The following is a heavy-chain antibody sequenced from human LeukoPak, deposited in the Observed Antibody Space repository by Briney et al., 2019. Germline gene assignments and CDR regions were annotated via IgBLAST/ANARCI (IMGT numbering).Heavy chain of an antibody. V-gene: IGHV3-74*01. CDR3: VRDRDGYNY. D-gene: IGHD5-24*01. CDR1: GFTFSNSL. CDR2: IDTGGSTT. J-gene: IGHJ4*02. Sequence: TGGSLRLSCAASGFTFSNSLMHWVRQVPGKGLVWVARIDTGGSTTHYADSVKGRFTISRDNGKNTLYLQMNRLRAEDTAVYYCVRDRDGYNYWGQGTLVTVSS.